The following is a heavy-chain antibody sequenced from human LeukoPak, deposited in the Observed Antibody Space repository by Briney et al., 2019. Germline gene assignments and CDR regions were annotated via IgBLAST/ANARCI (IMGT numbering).Heavy chain of an antibody. J-gene: IGHJ4*02. CDR3: AKERRGVRTDY. CDR2: ISYDGSNK. CDR1: GFTFSSYG. V-gene: IGHV3-30*18. Sequence: GRSLRLSCAASGFTFSSYGMHWVRQAPGKGLEWVAVISYDGSNKYYADSVKGRFTISRDNSKDTLYPQMNSLRAEDTAVYYCAKERRGVRTDYWGQGTLVTVSS.